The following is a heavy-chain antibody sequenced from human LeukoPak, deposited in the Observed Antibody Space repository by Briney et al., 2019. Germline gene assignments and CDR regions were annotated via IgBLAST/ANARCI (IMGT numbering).Heavy chain of an antibody. D-gene: IGHD4-17*01. CDR1: GFTFTSYA. CDR2: IRGSDGRT. V-gene: IGHV3-23*01. Sequence: RGSLRLSCAASGFTFTSYAMSWVRQAPGKGLEWVSAIRGSDGRTYEADSIKGRFTISRDNSKNTLYLQMNSLRAEDTAVYYCAKLGGAHKYYYYYMDVWGKGTTVTVSS. CDR3: AKLGGAHKYYYYYMDV. J-gene: IGHJ6*03.